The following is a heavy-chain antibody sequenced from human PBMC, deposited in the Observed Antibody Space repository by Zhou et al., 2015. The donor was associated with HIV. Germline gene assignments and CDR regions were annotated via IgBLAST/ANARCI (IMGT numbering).Heavy chain of an antibody. D-gene: IGHD6-6*01. Sequence: QVQLVQSGAEVKKPGSSVKVSCKASGDTFRNYDISWVRQAPGQGLEWVGGIIPIFGKTKYAQKFQGRLTITADRSTSTAFMELRSLKSEDTAVYYCARDRGGAARPDWRYFDLWGHGTLVTVSS. CDR1: GDTFRNYD. J-gene: IGHJ2*01. CDR3: ARDRGGAARPDWRYFDL. CDR2: IIPIFGKT. V-gene: IGHV1-69*06.